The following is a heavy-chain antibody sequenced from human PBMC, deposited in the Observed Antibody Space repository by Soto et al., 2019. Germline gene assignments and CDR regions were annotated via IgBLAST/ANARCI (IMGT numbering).Heavy chain of an antibody. V-gene: IGHV2-5*02. Sequence: QITLKESGPPLVKPTQTLTLTCSLSGFSVSSNGARVGWIREPPGKALEWLALIYWDDDKKYNPSLKSRLTLTKDTSEHQVVLTVTDVDPAYTATYYCGHGTLGSYGHVSLDYWGQGTLVAVSS. CDR1: GFSVSSNGAR. CDR2: IYWDDDK. CDR3: GHGTLGSYGHVSLDY. D-gene: IGHD3-16*01. J-gene: IGHJ4*02.